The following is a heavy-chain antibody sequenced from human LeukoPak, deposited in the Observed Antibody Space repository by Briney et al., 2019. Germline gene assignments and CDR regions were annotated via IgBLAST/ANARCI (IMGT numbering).Heavy chain of an antibody. D-gene: IGHD3-3*01. CDR2: INPSGGST. J-gene: IGHJ5*02. V-gene: IGHV1-46*01. CDR3: ARVRSKAFWSGYYRNNWFDP. Sequence: ASVKVSCKASGYTFTSYYMHWVRQAPGQGLEWMGIINPSGGSTSYAQKFQGRVTITRNTSISTAYMELSSLRSEDTAVYYCARVRSKAFWSGYYRNNWFDPWGQGTLVTVSS. CDR1: GYTFTSYY.